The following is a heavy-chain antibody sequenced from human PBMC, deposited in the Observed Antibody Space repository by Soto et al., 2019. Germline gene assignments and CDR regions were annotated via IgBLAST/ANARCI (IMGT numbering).Heavy chain of an antibody. Sequence: ASVKVSCKACGYTFTRYDINCVRQATEQGLEWMGWINPNSGGTNYAQKFQGWVTMTRDTSISTAYMELSRLRSDDTAVYYYAREDSSSSELVSGMDVWGQGTTVTVSS. J-gene: IGHJ6*01. V-gene: IGHV1-2*04. D-gene: IGHD6-6*01. CDR2: INPNSGGT. CDR3: AREDSSSSELVSGMDV. CDR1: GYTFTRYD.